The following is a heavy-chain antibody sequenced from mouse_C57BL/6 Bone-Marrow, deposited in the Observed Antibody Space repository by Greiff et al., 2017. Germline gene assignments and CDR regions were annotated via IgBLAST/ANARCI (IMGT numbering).Heavy chain of an antibody. J-gene: IGHJ2*01. V-gene: IGHV1-81*01. D-gene: IGHD1-1*01. CDR3: ARIHYGGSYRH. Sequence: QVQLQQSGAELARPGASVKLSCKASGYTFTSYGISWVKQRTGQGLEWIGEIYPRSGNTYYNAKFKGKATLTADKSSSTAYMELRSLTSEDSAVYFCARIHYGGSYRHWGQGTTLTVSS. CDR1: GYTFTSYG. CDR2: IYPRSGNT.